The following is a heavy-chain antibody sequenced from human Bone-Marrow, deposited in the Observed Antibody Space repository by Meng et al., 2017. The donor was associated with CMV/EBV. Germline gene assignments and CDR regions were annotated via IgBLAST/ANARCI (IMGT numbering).Heavy chain of an antibody. CDR3: ATTTVDFWSGYFDY. D-gene: IGHD3-3*01. Sequence: SETLSLTRAVYGGSFSGYYWSWIRQPPGKGLEWIGEINHSGSTNYNPSLKSRVTISVDTSKNQFSLKLSSVTAADTAVYYCATTTVDFWSGYFDYWGQGTLVTVSS. J-gene: IGHJ4*02. CDR1: GGSFSGYY. V-gene: IGHV4-34*01. CDR2: INHSGST.